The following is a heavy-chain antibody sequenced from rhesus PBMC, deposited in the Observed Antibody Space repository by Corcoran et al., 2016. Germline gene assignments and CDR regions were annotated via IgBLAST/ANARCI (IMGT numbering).Heavy chain of an antibody. CDR2: IGGRNGST. D-gene: IGHD5-30*01. CDR3: ARIGGNNGYRRYYFDY. Sequence: QVQLQESGPGLVKPSETLSLTCAVSGGSISGYYWNWIRQPPGKGLEWIGYIGGRNGSTKPHPNLKGGATMSRDTSKNQFSLKLSSVTAADTAVYYCARIGGNNGYRRYYFDYWGQGVLVTVSS. V-gene: IGHV4-165*02. J-gene: IGHJ4*01. CDR1: GGSISGYY.